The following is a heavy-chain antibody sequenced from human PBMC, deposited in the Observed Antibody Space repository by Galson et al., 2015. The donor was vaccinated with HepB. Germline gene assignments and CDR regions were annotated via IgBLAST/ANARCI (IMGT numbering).Heavy chain of an antibody. V-gene: IGHV1-69*02. CDR3: ARLSSYYDSSGYWVGTDY. CDR1: GGTFSSYT. D-gene: IGHD3-22*01. Sequence: SVKVSCKASGGTFSSYTISWVRQAPGQGLEWMGRIIPILGIANYAQKFQGRVTITADKSTSTAYMELSSLRSEDTAAYCCARLSSYYDSSGYWVGTDYWGQGTLVTVSS. J-gene: IGHJ4*02. CDR2: IIPILGIA.